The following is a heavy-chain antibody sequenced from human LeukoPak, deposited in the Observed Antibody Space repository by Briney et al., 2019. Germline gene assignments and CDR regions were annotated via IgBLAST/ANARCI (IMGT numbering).Heavy chain of an antibody. D-gene: IGHD3-22*01. Sequence: GESLKISCKGSGYSFTSYWIGWVRQMPGKGLEWTGIIYPGDSDTRYSPSFQGQVTISADKSISTAYLQWSSLKASDTAMYYCARRITMIRGYFDYWGQGTLVTVSS. CDR1: GYSFTSYW. CDR2: IYPGDSDT. V-gene: IGHV5-51*01. J-gene: IGHJ4*02. CDR3: ARRITMIRGYFDY.